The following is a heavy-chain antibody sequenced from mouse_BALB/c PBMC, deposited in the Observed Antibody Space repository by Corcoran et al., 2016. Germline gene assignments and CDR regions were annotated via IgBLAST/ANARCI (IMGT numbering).Heavy chain of an antibody. Sequence: EVQLQQSGPKLVKPGASVKMSCKASGYTFTSYVMHLVKQKPVQGLELIGYINPYNDGTKYNEKVKGKATLTSDKSSSTAYMERSSLTSEDSAVYDCARGYYVDYWGQGTTLTVSS. CDR2: INPYNDGT. V-gene: IGHV1S136*01. CDR3: ARGYYVDY. J-gene: IGHJ2*01. CDR1: GYTFTSYV.